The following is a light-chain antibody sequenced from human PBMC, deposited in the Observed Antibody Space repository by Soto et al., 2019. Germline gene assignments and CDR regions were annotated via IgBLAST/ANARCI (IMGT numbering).Light chain of an antibody. CDR1: QTLFHRSNNKNF. J-gene: IGKJ2*01. Sequence: DIVMTQSPDSLTVSLGERATINCKSSQTLFHRSNNKNFLAWYQQRPGQPPKLLIYWASTRQSGVPDRFSGSGSGTDFTLTLSSLQAEDVAVYYCQQYYSLPTFGQGTKLEIK. CDR2: WAS. CDR3: QQYYSLPT. V-gene: IGKV4-1*01.